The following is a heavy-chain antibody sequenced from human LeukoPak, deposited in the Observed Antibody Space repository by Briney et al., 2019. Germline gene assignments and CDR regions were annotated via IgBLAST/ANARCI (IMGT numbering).Heavy chain of an antibody. D-gene: IGHD3-3*01. J-gene: IGHJ4*02. CDR2: ISAYNGNT. Sequence: GASVKVSCKASGYTFTSYGISWVRQAPGQGLEWMGWISAYNGNTNYAQKLQGRVTMTTDTSTSIAYMELRSLRSDDTAVYYCARDGLILRFLEWLLPLDYWGQGTLVTVSS. CDR3: ARDGLILRFLEWLLPLDY. CDR1: GYTFTSYG. V-gene: IGHV1-18*01.